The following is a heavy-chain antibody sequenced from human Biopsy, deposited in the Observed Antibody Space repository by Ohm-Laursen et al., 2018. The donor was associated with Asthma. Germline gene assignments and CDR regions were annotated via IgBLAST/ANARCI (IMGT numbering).Heavy chain of an antibody. Sequence: SVKVSCKTLGGSFNTFVIGWVRQAPGQGLEWMGGINSVFGTTTYPQKFQDRVTITADDSTSTVYMELSSLRSEDTAVYYCARKSGSCISRTCYSLDFWGQGTLVTVSS. D-gene: IGHD2-2*01. V-gene: IGHV1-69*13. J-gene: IGHJ4*02. CDR2: INSVFGTT. CDR1: GGSFNTFV. CDR3: ARKSGSCISRTCYSLDF.